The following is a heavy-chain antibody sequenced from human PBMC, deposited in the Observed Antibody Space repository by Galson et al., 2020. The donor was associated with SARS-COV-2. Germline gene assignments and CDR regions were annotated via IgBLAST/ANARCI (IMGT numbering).Heavy chain of an antibody. V-gene: IGHV3-30*18. CDR2: ISYDGSIE. CDR1: GFTFSNYG. J-gene: IGHJ6*02. D-gene: IGHD3-10*01. Sequence: GESLKISCAASGFTFSNYGIHWVRQAPGKGLEWVAGISYDGSIEYYAESVKGRFTLSRDNSKSTLYLQMNSLRPEDTAVYYCAKAMYYTGAGSYTMDVWGQGTTVTVSS. CDR3: AKAMYYTGAGSYTMDV.